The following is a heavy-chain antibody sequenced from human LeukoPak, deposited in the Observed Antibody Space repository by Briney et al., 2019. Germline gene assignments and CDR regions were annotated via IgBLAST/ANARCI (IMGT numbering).Heavy chain of an antibody. Sequence: GASVKVSCKGSGYTFSSYAMHWVRQAPGQRLEWMGWINAGNGNTKYSQKFQGRVTITRDTSATTDYMELSSLRSEDTAVYYCARVVRRDGYMRAFDIWGQGTMVTVSS. D-gene: IGHD5-24*01. V-gene: IGHV1-3*01. CDR3: ARVVRRDGYMRAFDI. CDR2: INAGNGNT. CDR1: GYTFSSYA. J-gene: IGHJ3*02.